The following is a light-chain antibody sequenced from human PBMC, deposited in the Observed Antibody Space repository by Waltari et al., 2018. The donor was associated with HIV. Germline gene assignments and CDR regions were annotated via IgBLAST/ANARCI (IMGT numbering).Light chain of an antibody. V-gene: IGLV2-23*02. CDR2: EVT. CDR3: CSYAGTSSLV. CDR1: SSDVGSYNI. J-gene: IGLJ3*02. Sequence: QSALTQPASVSGSPGQSITISCTGTSSDVGSYNIVSWYQQHPGKAPNLMINEVTKRPSGVSNRFSGSKSGNTASLTISGLQAEDEGDYHCCSYAGTSSLVFGGGTKLTVL.